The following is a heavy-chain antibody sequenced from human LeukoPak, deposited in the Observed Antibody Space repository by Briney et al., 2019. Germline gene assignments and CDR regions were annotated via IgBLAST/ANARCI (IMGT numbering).Heavy chain of an antibody. CDR1: GGSISSYY. V-gene: IGHV4-59*06. CDR2: IYYSGST. J-gene: IGHJ5*02. D-gene: IGHD6-13*01. CDR3: AREGDGSGIAAAGQYNWFDL. Sequence: PSETLSLTCTVSGGSISSYYWSWIRQPPGKGLEWIGYIYYSGSTYYNPSLKSRVTISVDTSKNQFSLKLSSVTAADTAVYYCAREGDGSGIAAAGQYNWFDLWGQGTLVTVSS.